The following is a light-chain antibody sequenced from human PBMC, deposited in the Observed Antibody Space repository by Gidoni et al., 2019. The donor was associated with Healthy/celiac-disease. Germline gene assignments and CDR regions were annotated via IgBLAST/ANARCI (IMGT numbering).Light chain of an antibody. CDR2: DVS. CDR1: SSDVGGYNY. J-gene: IGLJ2*01. Sequence: QSALTQPRSVSGSPGQSVTISCTGTSSDVGGYNYVSWYQQHPGKAPKLMIYDVSKRPSGVPDRFSGSKSGNTASLTISGLQAEDEADYYCGSYAGSGVVFGGGTKLTVL. CDR3: GSYAGSGVV. V-gene: IGLV2-11*01.